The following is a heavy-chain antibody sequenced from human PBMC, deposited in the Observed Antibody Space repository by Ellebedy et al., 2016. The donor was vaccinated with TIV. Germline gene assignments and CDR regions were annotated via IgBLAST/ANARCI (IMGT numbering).Heavy chain of an antibody. D-gene: IGHD2-2*01. CDR3: AHSFVSSTSWAGGMDV. CDR1: VGSFSDYY. CDR2: INHSGST. J-gene: IGHJ6*02. Sequence: SETLSLXXAVYVGSFSDYYWTWIRQPPGKGLEWIGEINHSGSTNYNPSLKSRVTISVDTSKNQFSRKLSSVTAADTAVYYCAHSFVSSTSWAGGMDVWGQGTTVTVSS. V-gene: IGHV4-34*01.